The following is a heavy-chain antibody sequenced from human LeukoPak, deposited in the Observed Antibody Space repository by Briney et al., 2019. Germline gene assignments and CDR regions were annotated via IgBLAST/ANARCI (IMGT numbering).Heavy chain of an antibody. J-gene: IGHJ3*02. CDR3: ARDWAADAFDI. Sequence: SQTLSLTCTVSGGSISSGDYYWSWIRQPPGKGLEWIGYIYYSGSTNYNPSLKSRVTISVDTSKNQFSLKLSSVTAADTAVYYCARDWAADAFDIWGQGTMVTVSS. CDR2: IYYSGST. D-gene: IGHD6-25*01. V-gene: IGHV4-30-4*01. CDR1: GGSISSGDYY.